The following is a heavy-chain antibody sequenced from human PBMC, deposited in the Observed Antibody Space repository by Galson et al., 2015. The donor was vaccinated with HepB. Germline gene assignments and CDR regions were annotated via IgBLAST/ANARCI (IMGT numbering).Heavy chain of an antibody. V-gene: IGHV3-11*06. D-gene: IGHD3-22*01. Sequence: SLRLSCAASGFSFSDFYMSWVRQAPGKGLEWVSYISSRNGYTNYADSVKGRFTTSRDNAKNLLYLQMNSLRAEDTAMYYCARGGFDYDSRGHQNWFDPWGQGTLVTVSS. CDR2: ISSRNGYT. CDR3: ARGGFDYDSRGHQNWFDP. J-gene: IGHJ5*02. CDR1: GFSFSDFY.